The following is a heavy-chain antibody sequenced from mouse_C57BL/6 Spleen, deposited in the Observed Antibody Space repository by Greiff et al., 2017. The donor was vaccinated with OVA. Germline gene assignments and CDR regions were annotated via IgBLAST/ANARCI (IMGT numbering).Heavy chain of an antibody. CDR3: AREGDRGSWFAY. D-gene: IGHD3-2*01. V-gene: IGHV1-76*01. CDR2: IYPGSGNT. CDR1: GYTFTDYY. Sequence: VQLQESGAELVRPGASVKLSCKASGYTFTDYYINWVKQRPGQGLEWIARIYPGSGNTYYNEKFKGKATLTAEKSSSTAYMQLSSLTSEDSAVYFCAREGDRGSWFAYWGQGTLVTVSA. J-gene: IGHJ3*01.